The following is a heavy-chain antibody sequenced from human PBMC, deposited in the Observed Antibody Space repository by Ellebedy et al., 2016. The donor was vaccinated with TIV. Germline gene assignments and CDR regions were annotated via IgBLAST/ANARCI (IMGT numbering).Heavy chain of an antibody. V-gene: IGHV3-30-3*01. Sequence: PGGSLRLSCAASQFTFSYYIMNWVRQAPGKGLEWVAVISNDGSNKYYADSVKGRFTISRDNSKNTLYLRMNSLRAEDTAVYYCARDRVPGGYSFGPLEYWGQGTPVTVSS. D-gene: IGHD5-18*01. J-gene: IGHJ4*02. CDR2: ISNDGSNK. CDR1: QFTFSYYI. CDR3: ARDRVPGGYSFGPLEY.